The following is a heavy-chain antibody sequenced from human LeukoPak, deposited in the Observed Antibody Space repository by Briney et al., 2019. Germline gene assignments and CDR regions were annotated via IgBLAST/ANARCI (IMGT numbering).Heavy chain of an antibody. CDR2: IYPGDSDT. J-gene: IGHJ3*02. D-gene: IGHD5-24*01. CDR3: ARSGGDDYEVLYAFDI. CDR1: GYSFTSYW. V-gene: IGHV5-51*01. Sequence: GESLKISCKGSGYSFTSYWIGWVRQMPGKGLEWMGIIYPGDSDTRYSPSFQGQVTISADKATSTAYLQWSSLKASDTAMYYCARSGGDDYEVLYAFDIWGQGTMVTVSS.